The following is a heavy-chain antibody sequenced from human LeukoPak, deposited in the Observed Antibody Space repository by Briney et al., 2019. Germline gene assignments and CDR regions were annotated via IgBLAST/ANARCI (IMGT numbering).Heavy chain of an antibody. CDR1: GYTFTSYA. J-gene: IGHJ6*03. V-gene: IGHV1-3*02. Sequence: GASVKVSCKASGYTFTSYAMHWVRQAPGQRLEWMGWSNAGNGNTKYSQEFQGRVTITRDTSASTAYMELSSVRSEDTAVYYCARFLKNPVNRRGPANYYMDVWGKGTTVTISS. CDR3: ARFLKNPVNRRGPANYYMDV. CDR2: SNAGNGNT. D-gene: IGHD2/OR15-2a*01.